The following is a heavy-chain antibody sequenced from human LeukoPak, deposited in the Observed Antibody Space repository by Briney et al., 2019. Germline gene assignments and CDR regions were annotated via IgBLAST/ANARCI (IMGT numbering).Heavy chain of an antibody. D-gene: IGHD1-26*01. CDR1: GFTFSSYA. Sequence: GGSLRLSCAAPGFTFSSYAIHWVRQAPGKGLQWVAVISYDGINKYYADSVKGRFTISRDNSKNTLYLQMNSLRTEDTAVYYCARGESDSGTYSPGDFWGQGTLVTVSS. V-gene: IGHV3-30*04. J-gene: IGHJ4*02. CDR3: ARGESDSGTYSPGDF. CDR2: ISYDGINK.